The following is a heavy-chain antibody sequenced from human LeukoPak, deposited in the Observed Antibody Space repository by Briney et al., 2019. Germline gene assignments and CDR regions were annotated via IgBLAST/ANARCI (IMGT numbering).Heavy chain of an antibody. D-gene: IGHD2-2*02. J-gene: IGHJ2*01. CDR1: GGSISSYY. V-gene: IGHV4-4*07. CDR3: ARDRRYCSSTSCYIGCWYFDL. Sequence: SETLSLTCTVSGGSISSYYWSWIRQPAGKGLEWIGRIYTSGSTNYNPSLKSRVTMSVDTSKNQFSLKLSSVTAADTAVYYCARDRRYCSSTSCYIGCWYFDLWGRGTLVTVSS. CDR2: IYTSGST.